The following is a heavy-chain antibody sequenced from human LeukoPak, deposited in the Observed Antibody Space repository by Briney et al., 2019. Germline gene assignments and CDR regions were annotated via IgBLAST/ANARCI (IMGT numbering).Heavy chain of an antibody. CDR1: GFTFSSYG. V-gene: IGHV3-30*18. D-gene: IGHD2-15*01. CDR3: AKAPVTTCSGAYCYPFDY. CDR2: ISYDESNK. Sequence: PGRSLRLSCAASGFTFSSYGMHWVRQAPGKGLEWVAVISYDESNKYYADSVKGRFTISRDNSKNTLYLQMNSLRAGDAAVYYCAKAPVTTCSGAYCYPFDYWSQGTLVTVSS. J-gene: IGHJ4*02.